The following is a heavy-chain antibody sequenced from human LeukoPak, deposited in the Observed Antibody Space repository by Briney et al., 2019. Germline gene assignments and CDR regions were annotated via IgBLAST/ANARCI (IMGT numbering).Heavy chain of an antibody. V-gene: IGHV1-18*01. CDR1: GYTFTSYG. CDR3: ARGDSSGSSRAPDWFDP. CDR2: IRAYNGNT. D-gene: IGHD3-22*01. J-gene: IGHJ5*02. Sequence: ASVKVSCKASGYTFTSYGISWVRQAPGQGLERMGWIRAYNGNTNYAQKLQGRVTMTTDTSTSTAYMELRSLRSDDTAVYYCARGDSSGSSRAPDWFDPWGQGTLVTVSS.